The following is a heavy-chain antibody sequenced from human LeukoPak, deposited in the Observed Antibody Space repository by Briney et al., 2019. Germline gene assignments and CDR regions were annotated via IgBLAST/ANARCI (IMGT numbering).Heavy chain of an antibody. V-gene: IGHV3-21*01. J-gene: IGHJ6*04. CDR2: ISSSSSYI. Sequence: GGSLRLSCAASGFTFRSYSMNWVRQAPGKGLEWVSSISSSSSYIHNADSVKGRFTISRDNAKNSLYLQMNSLRAEDTAVYYCAELGITMIGGVWGKGTTVTISS. CDR3: AELGITMIGGV. D-gene: IGHD3-10*02. CDR1: GFTFRSYS.